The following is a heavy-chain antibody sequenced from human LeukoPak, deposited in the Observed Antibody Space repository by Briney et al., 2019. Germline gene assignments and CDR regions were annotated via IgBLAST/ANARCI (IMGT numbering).Heavy chain of an antibody. CDR1: GGSISSYY. CDR3: ARVGGSGWYFDY. J-gene: IGHJ4*02. D-gene: IGHD6-19*01. V-gene: IGHV4-59*01. CDR2: IYYSGST. Sequence: SETLSLTCTVSGGSISSYYWSWIRQPPGKELEWIGYIYYSGSTNYNPSLKSRVTISVDTSKNQFSLKLSSVTAADTAVYYCARVGGSGWYFDYWGQGTLVTVSS.